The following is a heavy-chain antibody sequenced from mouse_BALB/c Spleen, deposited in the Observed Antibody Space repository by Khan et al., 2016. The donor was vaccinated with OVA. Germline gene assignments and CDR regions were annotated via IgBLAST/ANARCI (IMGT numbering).Heavy chain of an antibody. Sequence: EVELVESGPGLVKPSQSLSLTCTVTGYSITSVYAWNWIRQFPGNKLEWMGYISYSGGTSYNPSLKSRISFTRDTSKNQFFLQLNSVTTEDTATYYCARGNYYGYYFDYGGQGTTLTVSS. V-gene: IGHV3-2*02. J-gene: IGHJ2*01. D-gene: IGHD1-1*01. CDR2: ISYSGGT. CDR3: ARGNYYGYYFDY. CDR1: GYSITSVYA.